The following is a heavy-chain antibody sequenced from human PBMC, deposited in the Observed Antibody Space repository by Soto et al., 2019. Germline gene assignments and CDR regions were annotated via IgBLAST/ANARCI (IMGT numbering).Heavy chain of an antibody. V-gene: IGHV4-59*01. J-gene: IGHJ4*02. D-gene: IGHD1-26*01. CDR2: IYSSGGT. CDR3: ARGRGSLWVYYFDY. CDR1: GGSINGYF. Sequence: QVYLQESGPGLVKPSETLFLTCSVSGGSINGYFWSWVRQSPGKGLEWIAYIYSSGGTNYNPSLRSRVTTSVETSNNQFSLKLTSVTAADTALYFCARGRGSLWVYYFDYWGQGTLFTVSS.